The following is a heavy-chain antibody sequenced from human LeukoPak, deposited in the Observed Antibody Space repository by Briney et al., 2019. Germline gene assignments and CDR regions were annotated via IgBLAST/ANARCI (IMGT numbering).Heavy chain of an antibody. CDR2: INPNSGGT. J-gene: IGHJ4*02. V-gene: IGHV1-2*02. D-gene: IGHD3-22*01. CDR3: ARVPYDSSGYYYGYYLDY. CDR1: GYTFTGYY. Sequence: ASVKVSCKASGYTFTGYYMHWVRQAPGQGLEWMGWINPNSGGTNYAQKFQGRVTMTRDTSTSTVYMELSSLRFEDTAVYYCARVPYDSSGYYYGYYLDYWGQGTLVTVSS.